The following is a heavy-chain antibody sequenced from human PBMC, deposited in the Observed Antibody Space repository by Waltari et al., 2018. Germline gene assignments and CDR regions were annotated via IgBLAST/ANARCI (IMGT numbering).Heavy chain of an antibody. Sequence: QVQLVESGGGVVQPGRSLRLSCAASGFTFSSYGMHWVRQAPGKGLEWVAVIWYDGSNKYYADSVKGQFTISRDNSKNTLYLQMNSLRAEDTAVYYCARDGGLYYDFWSGYYPADYWGQGTLVTVSS. CDR2: IWYDGSNK. CDR3: ARDGGLYYDFWSGYYPADY. D-gene: IGHD3-3*01. J-gene: IGHJ4*02. V-gene: IGHV3-33*01. CDR1: GFTFSSYG.